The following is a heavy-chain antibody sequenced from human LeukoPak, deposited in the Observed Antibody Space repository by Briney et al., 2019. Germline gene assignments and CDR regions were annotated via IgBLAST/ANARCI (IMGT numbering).Heavy chain of an antibody. CDR1: GGSISSYY. V-gene: IGHV4-59*01. CDR3: ARGIDITFFGVVPNWFAP. D-gene: IGHD3-3*01. Sequence: PSETLSLTCTVSGGSISSYYWSWIRQPPGKGLEWIGYIYYSGSTNYNPSLKSRVTISVDTSKNQFSPKLSSVTAADTAVYYCARGIDITFFGVVPNWFAPGGKGTLVPVSS. CDR2: IYYSGST. J-gene: IGHJ5*02.